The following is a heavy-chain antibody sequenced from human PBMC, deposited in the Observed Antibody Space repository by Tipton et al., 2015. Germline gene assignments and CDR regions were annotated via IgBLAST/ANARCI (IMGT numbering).Heavy chain of an antibody. CDR2: IRSKAKGYAT. CDR3: TSRGYSVTMTFFDY. V-gene: IGHV3-73*01. J-gene: IGHJ4*02. Sequence: SLRLSCAASGFTFSDSPIRWVRQASGRGLEWVGRIRSKAKGYATAYAASVKGRFTVSRDDSRNTAYLQMNSLKTEDTAVYYCTSRGYSVTMTFFDYWGQGTLVTVSS. CDR1: GFTFSDSP. D-gene: IGHD4-17*01.